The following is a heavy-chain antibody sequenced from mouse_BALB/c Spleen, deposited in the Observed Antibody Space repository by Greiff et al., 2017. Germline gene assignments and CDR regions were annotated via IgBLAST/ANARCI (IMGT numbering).Heavy chain of an antibody. CDR3: ARIYGNVFFDV. Sequence: QVTLKESGPGILQPSQTLSLTCSFSGFSLSTSGMSVGWIRQPSGKGLEWLAHIWWNDDKYYNPALKSRLTISKDTSNNQVFLKIASVVTADTATYYCARIYGNVFFDVWGAGTTVTVSS. CDR2: IWWNDDK. J-gene: IGHJ1*01. D-gene: IGHD2-1*01. V-gene: IGHV8-8*01. CDR1: GFSLSTSGMS.